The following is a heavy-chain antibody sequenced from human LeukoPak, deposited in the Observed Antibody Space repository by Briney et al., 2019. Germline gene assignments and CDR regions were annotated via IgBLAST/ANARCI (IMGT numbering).Heavy chain of an antibody. D-gene: IGHD3-22*01. Sequence: SETLSLTCTVSGGSISSYYWSWIRQPPGKGLEWIGYIYYSGSTNYNPSLKSRVTISVDTSKNQFSLKLSSVTAADTAVYYCASGPPPLYYEPSVMPFDIWGQGTMVTVSS. V-gene: IGHV4-59*01. CDR3: ASGPPPLYYEPSVMPFDI. CDR2: IYYSGST. CDR1: GGSISSYY. J-gene: IGHJ3*02.